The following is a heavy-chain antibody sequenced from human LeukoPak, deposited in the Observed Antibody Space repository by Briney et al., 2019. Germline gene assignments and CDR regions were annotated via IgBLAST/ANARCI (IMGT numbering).Heavy chain of an antibody. J-gene: IGHJ4*02. CDR3: ARVARGYSSPIDY. D-gene: IGHD6-13*01. CDR1: GGTFSSYA. Sequence: SVKVSCKASGGTFSSYAISWVRQAPGQGLEWMGGIIPIFGTANYAQKFQGRVTITADKSTSTAYMELSSLRSEDTAVYYCARVARGYSSPIDYWGQGTLVTVSS. V-gene: IGHV1-69*06. CDR2: IIPIFGTA.